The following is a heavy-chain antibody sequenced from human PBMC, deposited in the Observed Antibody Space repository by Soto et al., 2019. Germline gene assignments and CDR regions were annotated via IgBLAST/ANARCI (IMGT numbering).Heavy chain of an antibody. CDR3: ARQHGWGRCFDL. CDR1: GGSVTESSYY. Sequence: QLQLQESGPGLVKPSETLSLTCNVSGGSVTESSYYWAWIRQPPGKGLEWIGNIYYDGTTYYNPSLKSRVTMPVDTSKNQFSLNLRSVTAADTAVFFCARQHGWGRCFDLWGRGTLVTVSS. J-gene: IGHJ2*01. CDR2: IYYDGTT. D-gene: IGHD3-10*01. V-gene: IGHV4-39*01.